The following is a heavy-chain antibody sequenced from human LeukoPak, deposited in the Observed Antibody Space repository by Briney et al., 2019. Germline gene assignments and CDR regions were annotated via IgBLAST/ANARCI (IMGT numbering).Heavy chain of an antibody. V-gene: IGHV3-23*01. CDR1: GFTFSSYN. Sequence: GGSLRLSCAASGFTFSSYNMKWVRQAPGKGLEWVSGINWNGGSTGYADSVKGRFTISRDNSKGTVYLQMNSLRPEDTAVYYCAKDDAWLQYGNWGRGTLVTVSS. D-gene: IGHD5-24*01. J-gene: IGHJ4*02. CDR2: INWNGGST. CDR3: AKDDAWLQYGN.